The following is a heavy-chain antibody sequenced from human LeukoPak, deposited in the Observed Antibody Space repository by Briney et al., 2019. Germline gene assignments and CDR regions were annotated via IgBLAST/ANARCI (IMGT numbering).Heavy chain of an antibody. J-gene: IGHJ4*02. CDR3: ARDPYYDFWSGLPPYFDY. CDR2: ISSSGSYI. CDR1: GFTFSSYS. V-gene: IGHV3-21*01. Sequence: GGSLRLSCAASGFTFSSYSMNWVRQAPGKGLEWVSSISSSGSYIYYADSVKGRFTISRDSAKNSLYLQMNSLRAEDTAVYYCARDPYYDFWSGLPPYFDYWGQGTLVTVSS. D-gene: IGHD3-3*01.